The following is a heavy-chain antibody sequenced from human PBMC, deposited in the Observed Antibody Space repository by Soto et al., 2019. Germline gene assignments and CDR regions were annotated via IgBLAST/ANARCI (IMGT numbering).Heavy chain of an antibody. D-gene: IGHD3-22*01. CDR3: AKRYYYDNSGLWDY. Sequence: EVQLLESGGGLLQPGGSLRLSCAASGFTFSSYAMSWVRQAPGKGLEWVSAIISSGDSTYYTDSVKGRFTISRDNSKNTLDLQMNSLRAEDTAVYYCAKRYYYDNSGLWDYWGQGTLVTVSS. J-gene: IGHJ4*02. CDR2: IISSGDST. CDR1: GFTFSSYA. V-gene: IGHV3-23*01.